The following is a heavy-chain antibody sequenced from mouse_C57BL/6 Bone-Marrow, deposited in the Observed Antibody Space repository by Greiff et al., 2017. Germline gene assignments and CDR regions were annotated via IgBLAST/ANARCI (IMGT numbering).Heavy chain of an antibody. V-gene: IGHV1-69*01. Sequence: QVQLQQPGAELVMPGASVKLSCKASGYTFTSYWMHWVKQRPGQGLEWIGEIDPSDSYTNYNQKFKGKSTLTEDKASSTAYLQLSSLTSEDAAVYYCARDFFDVWGTGTTVTVAS. CDR2: IDPSDSYT. J-gene: IGHJ1*03. CDR3: ARDFFDV. CDR1: GYTFTSYW.